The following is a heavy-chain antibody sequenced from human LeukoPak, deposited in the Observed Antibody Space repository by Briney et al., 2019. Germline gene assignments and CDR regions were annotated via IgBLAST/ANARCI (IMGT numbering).Heavy chain of an antibody. CDR1: GGSISSYY. CDR3: ARGGGYNREAFDI. J-gene: IGHJ3*02. Sequence: SETLSLTCTVSGGSISSYYWSWIRQPPGKGLERIGYIYYSGGTNYNPSFKSRVTISVDPSKNQFSLKLSSVTAADTAVYYCARGGGYNREAFDIWGQGTMVTVSS. CDR2: IYYSGGT. V-gene: IGHV4-59*01. D-gene: IGHD5-24*01.